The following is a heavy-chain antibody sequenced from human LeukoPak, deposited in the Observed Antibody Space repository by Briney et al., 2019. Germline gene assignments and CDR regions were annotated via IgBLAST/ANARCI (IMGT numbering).Heavy chain of an antibody. V-gene: IGHV4-61*01. CDR2: VYYSGST. Sequence: SETLSLTCTVSGGSVSNASYYWSWIRQPPGKGLDWIGYVYYSGSTNYSPSLQSRVTVSVDTSKNQFSLKLTSVTAADTAVYYCARVRYGSGSYYFDNWGQGTLVTVSS. D-gene: IGHD3-10*01. CDR3: ARVRYGSGSYYFDN. J-gene: IGHJ4*02. CDR1: GGSVSNASYY.